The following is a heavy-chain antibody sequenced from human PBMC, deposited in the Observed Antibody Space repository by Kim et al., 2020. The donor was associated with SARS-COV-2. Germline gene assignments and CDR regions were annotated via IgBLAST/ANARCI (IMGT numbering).Heavy chain of an antibody. J-gene: IGHJ6*02. CDR3: ARDLVVVVPAAISAPTDYYYYGMDV. V-gene: IGHV3-21*01. CDR1: GFTFSSYS. CDR2: ISSSSSYI. Sequence: GGSLRLSCAASGFTFSSYSMNWVRQAPGKGLEWVSSISSSSSYIYYADSVKGRFTISRDNAKNSLYLQMNSLRAEDTAVYYCARDLVVVVPAAISAPTDYYYYGMDVWGQGTTVTVSS. D-gene: IGHD2-2*02.